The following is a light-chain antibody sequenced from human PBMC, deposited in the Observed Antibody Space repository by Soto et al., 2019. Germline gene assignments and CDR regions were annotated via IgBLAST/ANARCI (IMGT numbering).Light chain of an antibody. CDR2: DAS. V-gene: IGKV1-5*01. J-gene: IGKJ1*01. CDR1: QNINQR. CDR3: QRYNSNSRT. Sequence: DIQMTQSPSTLSASVGDRVTITCRASQNINQRLAWYQQKRGKAPKFLIYDASILESGVPSRFSGTGSATEFTLTISSLQPDDFATYYCQRYNSNSRTFGQGTKVEIK.